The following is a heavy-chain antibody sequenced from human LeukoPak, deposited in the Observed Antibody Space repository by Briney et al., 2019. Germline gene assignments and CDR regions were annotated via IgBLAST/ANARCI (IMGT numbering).Heavy chain of an antibody. CDR3: ATNTRAYAVLLAY. CDR1: GFTFSSSW. J-gene: IGHJ4*02. V-gene: IGHV3-7*01. CDR2: INQDGGQK. Sequence: GGSLRLSCAASGFTFSSSWMIWARQAPGKGLEWVANINQDGGQKYYLDSLKGRFTISRDNADNSLYLQRDGLRAEDTAVYYCATNTRAYAVLLAYWGQGTLVTVSS. D-gene: IGHD4-17*01.